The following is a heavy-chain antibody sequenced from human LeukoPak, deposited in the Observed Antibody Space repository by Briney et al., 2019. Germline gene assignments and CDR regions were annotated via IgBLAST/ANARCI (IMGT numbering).Heavy chain of an antibody. V-gene: IGHV1-18*01. J-gene: IGHJ4*02. Sequence: ASVKVSCKASGYTFTNYGINWVRQAPGQGLEWMGWISAYNGNTNYAQGLQGRVTMTTDTSTSTAYMELRSLRSDDTAVYYCARDLDQYSGRFGGFGHDFWGQGTLVTVSS. CDR1: GYTFTNYG. CDR3: ARDLDQYSGRFGGFGHDF. CDR2: ISAYNGNT. D-gene: IGHD1-26*01.